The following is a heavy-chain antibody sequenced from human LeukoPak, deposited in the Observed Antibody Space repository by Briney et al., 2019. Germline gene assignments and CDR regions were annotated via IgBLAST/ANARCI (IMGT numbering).Heavy chain of an antibody. Sequence: PSETLSLTCTVSGGSISSYYWSWIRQPPGKGLEWIGYIYCSGSTNYNPSLKSRVTISVDTSKNQFSLKLSSVTAADTAVYYCARVARNWNDVGGWFDPWGQGTLVTVSS. V-gene: IGHV4-59*01. CDR3: ARVARNWNDVGGWFDP. J-gene: IGHJ5*02. CDR1: GGSISSYY. CDR2: IYCSGST. D-gene: IGHD1-1*01.